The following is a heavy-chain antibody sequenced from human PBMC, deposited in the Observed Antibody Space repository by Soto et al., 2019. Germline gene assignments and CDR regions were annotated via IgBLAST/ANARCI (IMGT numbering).Heavy chain of an antibody. D-gene: IGHD4-4*01. CDR1: GGSISSYY. Sequence: GNPSETLSLTCTVSGGSISSYYWSWIRQPPGKGLEWIGYIYYSGNTNYNPSLKSRVTISVDTSKNQFSLKLSSVTAADTAVYYCARLEIGGYSNPQHYFDYWGQGTLVTVSS. CDR3: ARLEIGGYSNPQHYFDY. V-gene: IGHV4-59*01. CDR2: IYYSGNT. J-gene: IGHJ4*02.